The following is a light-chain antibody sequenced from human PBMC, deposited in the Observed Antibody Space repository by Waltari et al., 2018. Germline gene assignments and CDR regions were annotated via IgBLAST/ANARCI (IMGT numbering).Light chain of an antibody. CDR2: LVS. J-gene: IGKJ1*01. V-gene: IGKV2-28*01. Sequence: DIVMTQSPLSLSVTPGEPASISCRSSQRLLHSSGNTFLDWYLQNPGQSPQLLIYLVSYRAFGVPDRFSGSGSGTDFTLKISRVEAEDVGVYFCMQARQTPWTFGQGTKVEIK. CDR3: MQARQTPWT. CDR1: QRLLHSSGNTF.